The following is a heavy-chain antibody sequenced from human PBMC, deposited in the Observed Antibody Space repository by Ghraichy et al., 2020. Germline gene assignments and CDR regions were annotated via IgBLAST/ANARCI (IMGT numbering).Heavy chain of an antibody. CDR1: GGTFSFYT. CDR3: ARAPGYCTDGSCYPQGQYYYYAMNV. D-gene: IGHD2-15*01. CDR2: IIPNLGTV. Sequence: SVKVSCKASGGTFSFYTLSWVRQAPGQGLEWMGRIIPNLGTVNYAQKFQGRVTITADKSTSTAYMQLNSLRSEDTAVYYCARAPGYCTDGSCYPQGQYYYYAMNVWGQGTTVTVSS. V-gene: IGHV1-69*08. J-gene: IGHJ6*02.